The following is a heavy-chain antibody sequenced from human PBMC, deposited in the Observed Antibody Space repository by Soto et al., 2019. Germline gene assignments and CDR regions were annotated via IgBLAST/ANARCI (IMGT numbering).Heavy chain of an antibody. CDR3: GGGGYYDSSGYYYVIGAFDI. D-gene: IGHD3-22*01. Sequence: SETLSLTCAVSGYSISSGYYWGWIRQPPGKGLEWIGSIYHSGSTYYNPSLKSRVTISVDTSKNQFSLKLSSVTAADTAVYYWGGGGYYDSSGYYYVIGAFDIWGQGTMVTVSS. V-gene: IGHV4-38-2*01. CDR1: GYSISSGYY. CDR2: IYHSGST. J-gene: IGHJ3*02.